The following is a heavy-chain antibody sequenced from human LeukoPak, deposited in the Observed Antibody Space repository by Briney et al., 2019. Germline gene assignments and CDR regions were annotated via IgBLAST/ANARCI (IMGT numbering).Heavy chain of an antibody. Sequence: ASVKVSCKASGYTFTSYGISWVRQAPGQGLEWMGWISAYNGNTNYAQKLQGRVTMTTGTSTSTAYMELRSLRSDDTAVYYCARAGDSSGYYTHYFDYWGQGTLVTVSS. V-gene: IGHV1-18*01. J-gene: IGHJ4*02. CDR1: GYTFTSYG. CDR2: ISAYNGNT. CDR3: ARAGDSSGYYTHYFDY. D-gene: IGHD3-22*01.